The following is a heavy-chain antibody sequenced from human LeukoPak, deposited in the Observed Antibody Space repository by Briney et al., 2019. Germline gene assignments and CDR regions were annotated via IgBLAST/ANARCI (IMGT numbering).Heavy chain of an antibody. CDR3: AKARSSSWSYLES. Sequence: GGSLRLSCATSGFAFDDHTMHWVRQLPGKGLEWVSLISWEGSTTYYADSVKDRFTISRDANKNSLFLQMNSLRPEDSALYYCAKARSSSWSYLESWGQGTLVTVSS. J-gene: IGHJ4*02. V-gene: IGHV3-43*01. D-gene: IGHD6-13*01. CDR2: ISWEGSTT. CDR1: GFAFDDHT.